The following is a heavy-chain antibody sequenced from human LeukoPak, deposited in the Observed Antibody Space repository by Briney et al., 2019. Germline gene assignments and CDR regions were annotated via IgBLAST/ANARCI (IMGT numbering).Heavy chain of an antibody. CDR1: GFTFSDYG. CDR3: ARGPSGYHNT. Sequence: GGSLRLCCAASGFTFSDYGMTWVRQAPGKGLEWVSIISSGSSAIFSADALKGRFTISRDDAKNLLYLDMNSLRAEDTAVYYCARGPSGYHNTGGQGTLVTVSS. D-gene: IGHD5-12*01. J-gene: IGHJ4*02. V-gene: IGHV3-21*01. CDR2: ISSGSSAI.